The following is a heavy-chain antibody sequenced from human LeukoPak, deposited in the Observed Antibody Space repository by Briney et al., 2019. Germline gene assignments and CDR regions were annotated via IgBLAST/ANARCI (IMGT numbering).Heavy chain of an antibody. J-gene: IGHJ3*02. Sequence: VSVKVSCKASGYTFTSYGISWVRQAPGQGLEWMGWISAYNGNTNYAQKLQGRVTMTTDTSTSTAYMELRSLRSDDTAVYYCARDGYYDILTGYQNSAFDIWGQGTMVTVSS. D-gene: IGHD3-9*01. CDR2: ISAYNGNT. CDR3: ARDGYYDILTGYQNSAFDI. CDR1: GYTFTSYG. V-gene: IGHV1-18*04.